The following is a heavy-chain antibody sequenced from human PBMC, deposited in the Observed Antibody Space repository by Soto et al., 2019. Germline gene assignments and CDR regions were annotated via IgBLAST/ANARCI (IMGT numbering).Heavy chain of an antibody. CDR3: AREVGHDYGGNYEPY. D-gene: IGHD4-17*01. CDR2: IYSGGST. J-gene: IGHJ4*02. Sequence: EVQVVESGGGLIQPGGSLRLSCAASGVTVSSNYMSWVRQAPGKGLEWVSVIYSGGSTYYADSVKGRFTISRDNSKNTLYLQMNSRRAEDTAVYYCAREVGHDYGGNYEPYWGQGTLVTVSS. V-gene: IGHV3-53*01. CDR1: GVTVSSNY.